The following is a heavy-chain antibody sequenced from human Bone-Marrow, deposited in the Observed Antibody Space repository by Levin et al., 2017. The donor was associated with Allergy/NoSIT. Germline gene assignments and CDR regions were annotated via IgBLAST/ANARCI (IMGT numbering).Heavy chain of an antibody. CDR2: IYYSGST. Sequence: SETLSLTCTVSGGSISSSSYYWGWIRQPPGKGLEWIGSIYYSGSTYYNPSLKSRVTISVDTSKNQFSLKLSSVTAADTAVYYCARDYFTVTTANLWYYYYGMDVWGQGTTVTVSS. V-gene: IGHV4-39*07. J-gene: IGHJ6*02. D-gene: IGHD4-17*01. CDR3: ARDYFTVTTANLWYYYYGMDV. CDR1: GGSISSSSYY.